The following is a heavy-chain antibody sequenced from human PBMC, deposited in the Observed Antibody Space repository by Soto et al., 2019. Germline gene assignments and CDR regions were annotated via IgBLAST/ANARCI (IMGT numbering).Heavy chain of an antibody. D-gene: IGHD5-12*01. V-gene: IGHV1-69*13. CDR3: ARGKGLVATTDYYYYGMDV. CDR1: GGTFSSYA. J-gene: IGHJ6*02. CDR2: IIPIFGTA. Sequence: ASVKVSCKASGGTFSSYAISWVRQAPGQGLEWMGGIIPIFGTANYAQKFQGRVTITADESTSTAYMELSSLRSEDTAVYYCARGKGLVATTDYYYYGMDVWGQGTTVTVSS.